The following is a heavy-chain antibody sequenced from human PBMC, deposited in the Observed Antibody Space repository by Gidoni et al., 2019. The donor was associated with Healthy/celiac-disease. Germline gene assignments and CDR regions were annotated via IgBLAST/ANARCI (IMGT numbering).Heavy chain of an antibody. CDR2: IYYSGST. Sequence: QVQLPESGPGLVQPSQTLSLTCTVSACSIRTGGYSRSWIRQHPGKGLEWIGYIYYSGSTYYNPSLKSRVTISVDTSKNQFSLKLSSVTAADTAVYYCARDEDCSGGSCPSDGMDVWGQGTTVTVSS. CDR3: ARDEDCSGGSCPSDGMDV. V-gene: IGHV4-31*03. J-gene: IGHJ6*02. D-gene: IGHD2-15*01. CDR1: ACSIRTGGYS.